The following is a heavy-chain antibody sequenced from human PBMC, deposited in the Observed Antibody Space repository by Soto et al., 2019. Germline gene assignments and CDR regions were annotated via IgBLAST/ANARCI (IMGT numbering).Heavy chain of an antibody. V-gene: IGHV3-23*01. J-gene: IGHJ6*02. CDR2: TSGSGGSK. Sequence: GGSLRLSCAASGFTFSSYAMGWDRQAPGEGLEWVSATSGSGGSKYYADSVKGRFTISRDNSKNTLYLQMNSLRAEDTAVYYCAKDQFFSGSGSYYEAPYGMDVWGQGTTVTVSS. D-gene: IGHD3-10*01. CDR3: AKDQFFSGSGSYYEAPYGMDV. CDR1: GFTFSSYA.